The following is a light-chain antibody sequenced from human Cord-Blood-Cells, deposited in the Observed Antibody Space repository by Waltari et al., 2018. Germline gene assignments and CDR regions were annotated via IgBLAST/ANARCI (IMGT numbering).Light chain of an antibody. V-gene: IGKV3-20*01. CDR3: QQYGSSPWT. CDR1: QSVSSSY. CDR2: GAS. Sequence: EVVLTQSPGTLSLSPGGRATLSCRASQSVSSSYLAWYQQKPGQAPRLLIYGASSRATGIPDRFSSSGSGTDFTLTISRLEPEDVAVYYCQQYGSSPWTFGQGTKVEIK. J-gene: IGKJ1*01.